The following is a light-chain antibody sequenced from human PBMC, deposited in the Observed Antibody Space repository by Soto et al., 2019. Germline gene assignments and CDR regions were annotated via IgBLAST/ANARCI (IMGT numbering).Light chain of an antibody. V-gene: IGKV3-20*01. CDR3: QQYGSSPLT. CDR2: DAA. J-gene: IGKJ4*01. CDR1: QSVTNSY. Sequence: EIVLTQSPGTLSLSPGERVTLSCRASQSVTNSYVAWYQQKPGQAPRLLIYDAATRATGIPDRFSGSGSGTDFSLTIIRLEPEDLAVYFCQQYGSSPLTFGGGTKVEIK.